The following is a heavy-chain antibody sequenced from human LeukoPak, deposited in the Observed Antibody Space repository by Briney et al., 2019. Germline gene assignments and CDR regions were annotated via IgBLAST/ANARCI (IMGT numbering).Heavy chain of an antibody. Sequence: SVKVSCKASGFTLINSAVQWVRQARGQRLERVGWIIVGSGQTRYAQKFQERVTITRDMSTSTAFLELSSLRSEDSAVYYCAAGDTLVRGVIIPFALWGQGTLVTVSS. CDR1: GFTLINSA. D-gene: IGHD3-10*01. CDR3: AAGDTLVRGVIIPFAL. V-gene: IGHV1-58*01. CDR2: IIVGSGQT. J-gene: IGHJ5*02.